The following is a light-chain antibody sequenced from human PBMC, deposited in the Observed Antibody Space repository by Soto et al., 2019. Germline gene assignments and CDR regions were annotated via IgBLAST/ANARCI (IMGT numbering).Light chain of an antibody. Sequence: EIVLTQSPGTLSLSPGERATLSCRASQSVSSSYLAWYQQKPGQAPRLLIYCASSRATGIPDRFSGSWSGTDFTLTISRLKPEDYAMYYCQQYGSSPWTFSHGTKVEIK. CDR3: QQYGSSPWT. J-gene: IGKJ1*01. V-gene: IGKV3-20*01. CDR1: QSVSSSY. CDR2: CAS.